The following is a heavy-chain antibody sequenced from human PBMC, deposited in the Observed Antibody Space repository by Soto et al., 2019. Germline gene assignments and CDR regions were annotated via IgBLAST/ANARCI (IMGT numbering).Heavy chain of an antibody. Sequence: RGSLRLSCAASGFTFSSYGMHWVRQAPGKGLEWVAVISYDGSNKYYADSVKGRFTISRDNSKNTLYLQMNSLRAEDTAVYYCAKELATYIAVAGPFDYWGQGTLVTVSS. J-gene: IGHJ4*02. CDR1: GFTFSSYG. V-gene: IGHV3-30*18. CDR3: AKELATYIAVAGPFDY. D-gene: IGHD6-19*01. CDR2: ISYDGSNK.